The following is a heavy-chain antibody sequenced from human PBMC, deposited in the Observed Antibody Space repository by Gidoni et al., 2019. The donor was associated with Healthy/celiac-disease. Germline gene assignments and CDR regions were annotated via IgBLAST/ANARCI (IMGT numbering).Heavy chain of an antibody. CDR2: ISYDGSNK. CDR3: AKDEGGLYYYDSSGYSY. J-gene: IGHJ4*02. Sequence: QVQPVESWVCVVQSRRSLTLSRAASGFTFSTHGMHWVRQAPGKGLEWVAVISYDGSNKYYADSVKGRFTISRDNSKNTLYLQMNSLRAEDTAVYYCAKDEGGLYYYDSSGYSYWGQGTLVTVSS. D-gene: IGHD3-22*01. V-gene: IGHV3-30*18. CDR1: GFTFSTHG.